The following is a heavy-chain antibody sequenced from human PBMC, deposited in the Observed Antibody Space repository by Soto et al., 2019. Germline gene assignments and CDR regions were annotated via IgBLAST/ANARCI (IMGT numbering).Heavy chain of an antibody. CDR1: GFTFSNCA. D-gene: IGHD5-12*01. V-gene: IGHV3-23*01. J-gene: IGHJ4*02. CDR3: ARDPGGYDPSGYYFDY. CDR2: ISGSGDST. Sequence: PGGSLRLSCTASGFTFSNCAMNWVRQAPGKGLEWVSTISGSGDSTYYTDSVKGRFTISRDNSKNMLYLQMNSLRAEDTAIYYCARDPGGYDPSGYYFDYWGQGTLVTVSS.